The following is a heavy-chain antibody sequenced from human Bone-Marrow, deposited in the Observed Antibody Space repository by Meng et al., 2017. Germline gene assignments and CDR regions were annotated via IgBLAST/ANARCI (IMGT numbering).Heavy chain of an antibody. CDR3: AKDIPLT. Sequence: SETLSLTCTVSGGSISSSSYYWGWIRQPPGKGLEWIGSIYYSGSTYYNPSLKSRVTISVDTSKNQFSLKLSSVTAADTAVYYCAKDIPLTWGQGTLVTVSS. CDR2: IYYSGST. V-gene: IGHV4-39*07. J-gene: IGHJ5*02. CDR1: GGSISSSSYY. D-gene: IGHD2-21*01.